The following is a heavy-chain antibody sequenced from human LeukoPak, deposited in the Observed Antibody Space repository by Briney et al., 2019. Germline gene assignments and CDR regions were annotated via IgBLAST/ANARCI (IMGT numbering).Heavy chain of an antibody. D-gene: IGHD6-19*01. CDR1: GFTFSSYG. J-gene: IGHJ4*02. Sequence: PGGSLRLSCAASGFTFSSYGMHWVRQAPGKGLEWVAVISYDGSNKYYADSVKGRFTISRDNSKNTLYLQMNSLRAEDTAVYYCAKGAPEQWLVCYYWGQGTLVTVSS. CDR3: AKGAPEQWLVCYY. V-gene: IGHV3-30*18. CDR2: ISYDGSNK.